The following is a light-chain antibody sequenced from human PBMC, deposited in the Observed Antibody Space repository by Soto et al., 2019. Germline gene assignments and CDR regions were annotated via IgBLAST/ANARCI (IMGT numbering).Light chain of an antibody. CDR2: GNS. CDR1: SSNIGAGYD. CDR3: QSYDSSLSWV. J-gene: IGLJ3*02. V-gene: IGLV1-40*01. Sequence: QSVLTQPPSVSGAPGQRVTISCTGSSSNIGAGYDVHWYQQPPGTAPKLLIYGNSNRPSGVPDRFSGSKSGTSASLAITGLQAEDEADYYCQSYDSSLSWVFGGGTKVTVL.